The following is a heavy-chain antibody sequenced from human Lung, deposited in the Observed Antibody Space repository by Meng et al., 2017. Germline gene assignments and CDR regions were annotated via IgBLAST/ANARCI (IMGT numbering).Heavy chain of an antibody. CDR1: GGSFSDYY. CDR2: INHSGST. V-gene: IGHV4-34*01. J-gene: IGHJ4*02. D-gene: IGHD4-11*01. Sequence: QVHLQQGGAGLLKPSETLFLTCVVSGGSFSDYYWSWIRQPPGKGLEWIGEINHSGSTNYNPSLESRATISVDTSQNNLSLKLSSVTAADSAVYYCARGPTTMAHDFDYWGQGTLVTVSS. CDR3: ARGPTTMAHDFDY.